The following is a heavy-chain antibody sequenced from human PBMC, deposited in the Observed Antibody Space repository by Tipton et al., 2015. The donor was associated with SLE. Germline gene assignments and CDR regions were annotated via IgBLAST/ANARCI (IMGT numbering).Heavy chain of an antibody. CDR3: VRGRGFASGDY. J-gene: IGHJ4*02. D-gene: IGHD3-10*01. Sequence: TLSLTCAVYGGSFSGYSWNWIRQPPRKGLEWIGEINHSGKTNYNPSLKSRITISVDTHKNQFSLTLTSVTAADTALYYCVRGRGFASGDYWGQGTLVTVSS. V-gene: IGHV4-34*01. CDR2: INHSGKT. CDR1: GGSFSGYS.